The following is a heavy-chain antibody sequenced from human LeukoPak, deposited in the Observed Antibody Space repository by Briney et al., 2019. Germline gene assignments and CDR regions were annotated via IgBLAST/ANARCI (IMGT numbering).Heavy chain of an antibody. CDR3: ARDLVRAYYYDSSGYNRFDY. V-gene: IGHV1-46*01. D-gene: IGHD3-22*01. J-gene: IGHJ4*02. CDR2: INPSGGST. CDR1: GYTFTSYY. Sequence: ASVKVSCKASGYTFTSYYMHWVRQAPGQGLEWMGIINPSGGSTSYAQKFQGRVTMTRDMSTSTVYMELSSLRSEDTAVYYCARDLVRAYYYDSSGYNRFDYWGQGTLVTVSS.